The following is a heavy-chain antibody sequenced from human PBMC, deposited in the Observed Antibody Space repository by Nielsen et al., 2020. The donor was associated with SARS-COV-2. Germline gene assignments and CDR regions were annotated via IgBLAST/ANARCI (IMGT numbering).Heavy chain of an antibody. D-gene: IGHD2-2*02. CDR3: ARHDIVVVPAAIIGGAFDY. CDR2: TYYRSKWYN. Sequence: WIRQSPSRGLEWLGRTYYRSKWYNDYAVFVKSRITINPDTSKNQFSLKLSSVTAADTAVYYCARHDIVVVPAAIIGGAFDYWGQGTLVTVSS. J-gene: IGHJ4*02. V-gene: IGHV6-1*01.